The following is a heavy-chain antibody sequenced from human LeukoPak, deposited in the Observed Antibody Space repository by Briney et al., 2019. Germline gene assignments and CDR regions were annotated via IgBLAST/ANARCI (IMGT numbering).Heavy chain of an antibody. CDR1: GFTFSDYY. CDR3: ARGGYFYYYVDF. Sequence: GGSLRLFCAASGFTFSDYYMSWICQVPGKGLEWVSYISDTGNTIYYADSVKGRFTISRDNAKNSLYLQMNSLRAEDTAVYYCARGGYFYYYVDFWGNGTTVTVSS. CDR2: ISDTGNTI. J-gene: IGHJ6*03. V-gene: IGHV3-11*01.